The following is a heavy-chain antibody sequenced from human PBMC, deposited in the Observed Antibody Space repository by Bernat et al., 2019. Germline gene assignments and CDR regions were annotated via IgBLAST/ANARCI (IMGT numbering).Heavy chain of an antibody. V-gene: IGHV3-48*03. J-gene: IGHJ6*03. CDR3: ARGGAISSPAGYYYYYMDV. CDR1: GFTFSSYE. CDR2: ISSSGSTI. Sequence: EVQLVESGGGLVQPGGSLRLSCAASGFTFSSYEMNWVRQAPGKGLEWVSYISSSGSTIYYPDSVKGRFTSSRDNAKNSLYLQMSSLRSEDTAVYYCARGGAISSPAGYYYYYMDVWGKGTTVTVSS. D-gene: IGHD3-3*02.